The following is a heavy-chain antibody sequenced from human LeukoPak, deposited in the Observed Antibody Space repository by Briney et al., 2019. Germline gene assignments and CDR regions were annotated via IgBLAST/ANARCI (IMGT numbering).Heavy chain of an antibody. CDR1: GFTFSNYA. D-gene: IGHD1-1*01. Sequence: GGSLRLSCAASGFTFSNYAMSWVRQTPGKGLEWVSTINAKTYYADSVKGRFTISRDNSKNTLYLQMNSLTAEDTAIFYCAKATGTLTNWGQGILVTVSS. V-gene: IGHV3-23*01. CDR3: AKATGTLTN. J-gene: IGHJ4*02. CDR2: INAKT.